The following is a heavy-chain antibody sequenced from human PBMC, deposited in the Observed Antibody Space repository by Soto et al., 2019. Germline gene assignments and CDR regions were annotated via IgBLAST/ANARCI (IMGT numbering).Heavy chain of an antibody. CDR2: FDPEDGET. J-gene: IGHJ6*02. D-gene: IGHD3-22*01. V-gene: IGHV1-24*01. CDR1: GYTLTELS. Sequence: ASVKVSCKVSGYTLTELSMHWVRQAPGKGLEWMGGFDPEDGETIYAQKFQGRVTMTEDTSTDTAYMELSSLRSEDTAVYYCATADSSGRPFYYYYGMGVWGQGTTVTVSS. CDR3: ATADSSGRPFYYYYGMGV.